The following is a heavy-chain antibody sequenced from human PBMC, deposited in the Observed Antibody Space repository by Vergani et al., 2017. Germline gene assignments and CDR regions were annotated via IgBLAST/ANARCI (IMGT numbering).Heavy chain of an antibody. V-gene: IGHV4-38-2*02. D-gene: IGHD3-9*01. CDR2: IYHSGST. J-gene: IGHJ5*02. Sequence: QVQLQESGPGLVKPSETLSLTCTVSGYSISSGYYWGWIRQPPGKGLEWIGSIYHSGSTYYNPSLKSRVTISVDTSKNQFSLKLSSVTAADTAVYYCARVKYYDILTGSRPGGFDPWGQGPLVTVSS. CDR3: ARVKYYDILTGSRPGGFDP. CDR1: GYSISSGYY.